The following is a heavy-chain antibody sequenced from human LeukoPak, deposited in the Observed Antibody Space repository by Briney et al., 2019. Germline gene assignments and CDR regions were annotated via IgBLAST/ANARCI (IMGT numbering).Heavy chain of an antibody. J-gene: IGHJ4*02. Sequence: PGGSLRLSCAASGFTIGTSAMSWVRQAPGKGLEWVSSIGDHGVYTYYGDSVKGRFTISRDDSKRTLYLRMDSLRVDDSAIYYCAKAPTVTTFGYWGQGILVTVSS. CDR1: GFTIGTSA. V-gene: IGHV3-23*01. CDR3: AKAPTVTTFGY. CDR2: IGDHGVYT. D-gene: IGHD4-17*01.